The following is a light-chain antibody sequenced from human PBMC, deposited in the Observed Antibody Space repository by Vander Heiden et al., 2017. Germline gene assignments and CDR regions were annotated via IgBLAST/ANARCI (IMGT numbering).Light chain of an antibody. V-gene: IGKV1-33*01. CDR1: QDISNH. CDR3: QQYDDVPYT. Sequence: DTQMTQSPSSLSASVGDRVTITCQASQDISNHLNWYQQKPGKAPKVLIYDASNLETGVPARVSGSGSGAYFTFTISSLQPEDVGAYYCQQYDDVPYTFGQGTKLEIK. CDR2: DAS. J-gene: IGKJ2*01.